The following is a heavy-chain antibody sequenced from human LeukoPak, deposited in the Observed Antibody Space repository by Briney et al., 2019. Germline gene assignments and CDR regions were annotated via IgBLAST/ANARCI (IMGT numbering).Heavy chain of an antibody. V-gene: IGHV1-18*01. CDR2: ISAHNGNT. Sequence: ASVKVSCKASGYIFTSYGIIWVRQAPGQGLQWMGWISAHNGNTNYAQMLQGRVTMTTDTSTSTVYMELRSLRSDDTAVYYCARAQTTLLLDYWGQGTLVTVSS. J-gene: IGHJ4*02. CDR1: GYIFTSYG. D-gene: IGHD4-11*01. CDR3: ARAQTTLLLDY.